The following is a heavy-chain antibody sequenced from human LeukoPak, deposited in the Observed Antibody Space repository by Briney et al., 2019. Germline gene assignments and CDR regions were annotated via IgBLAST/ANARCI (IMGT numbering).Heavy chain of an antibody. J-gene: IGHJ4*02. D-gene: IGHD2-15*01. CDR2: ISATASTI. CDR3: AKDPYCSGGSCYSGY. Sequence: GGSLRLSCAASGFIFSDSYMSWIRQAPGKGLEWISYISATASTIYYRDSVRGRFTISGDNSKNSLYLQMDSLTIEDTAVYYCAKDPYCSGGSCYSGYWGQGTRVTVSS. CDR1: GFIFSDSY. V-gene: IGHV3-11*01.